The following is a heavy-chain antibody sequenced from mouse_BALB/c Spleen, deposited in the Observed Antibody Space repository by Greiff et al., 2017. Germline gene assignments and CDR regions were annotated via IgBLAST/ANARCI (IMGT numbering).Heavy chain of an antibody. CDR3: ARHDGSSPHWYFDV. CDR2: ISSGGSYT. D-gene: IGHD1-1*01. CDR1: GFTFSSYG. V-gene: IGHV5-6*01. Sequence: EVMLVESGGDLVKPGGSLKLSCAASGFTFSSYGMSWVRQTPDKRLEWVATISSGGSYTYYPDSVKGRFTISRDNAKNTLYLQMSSLKSEDTAMYYCARHDGSSPHWYFDVWGAGTTVTVSS. J-gene: IGHJ1*01.